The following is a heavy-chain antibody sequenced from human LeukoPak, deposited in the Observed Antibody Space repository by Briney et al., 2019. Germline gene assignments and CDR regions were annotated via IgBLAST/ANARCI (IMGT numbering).Heavy chain of an antibody. V-gene: IGHV4-39*01. D-gene: IGHD1-1*01. CDR2: IYYSGST. Sequence: SETLSLTCTVSGGSISSSSYYWGWIRQPPGKGLEWIGSIYYSGSTYHNPSLKSRVTISVDTSKNQFSLKLSSVTAADTAVYYCARRNGGWFDYWGQGTLVTVSS. CDR1: GGSISSSSYY. CDR3: ARRNGGWFDY. J-gene: IGHJ4*02.